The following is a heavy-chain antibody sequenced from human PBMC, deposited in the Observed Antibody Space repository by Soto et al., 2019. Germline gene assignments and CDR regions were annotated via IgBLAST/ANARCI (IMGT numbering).Heavy chain of an antibody. D-gene: IGHD4-17*01. J-gene: IGHJ4*02. V-gene: IGHV1-18*01. CDR2: ISAHNGNT. Sequence: QAHLVQSGPEVKKPGASVKVSCKGSGYIFTSYGIAWVRQAPGQGLEWMGWISAHNGNTEYAQKFQGSVTVTRDTSTSTAYLELRSLRSDDTALYYCARGRYGDYWGQGALVTVSS. CDR3: ARGRYGDY. CDR1: GYIFTSYG.